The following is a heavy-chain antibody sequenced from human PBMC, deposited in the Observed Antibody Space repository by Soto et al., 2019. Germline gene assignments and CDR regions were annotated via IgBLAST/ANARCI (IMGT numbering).Heavy chain of an antibody. Sequence: GGSLRLSCAASGFTFSSYAMHWVRQAPGKGLEWVAVISYDGSNKYYADSVKGRFTISRDNSKNTLYLQMNSLRAEDTAVYYCARDEGCSGGSCLLVYNWFDPWGQGTLVTVSS. V-gene: IGHV3-30-3*01. CDR3: ARDEGCSGGSCLLVYNWFDP. J-gene: IGHJ5*02. CDR2: ISYDGSNK. CDR1: GFTFSSYA. D-gene: IGHD2-15*01.